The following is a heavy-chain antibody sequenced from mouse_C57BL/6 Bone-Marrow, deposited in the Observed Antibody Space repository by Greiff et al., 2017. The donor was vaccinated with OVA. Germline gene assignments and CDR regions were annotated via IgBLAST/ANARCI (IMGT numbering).Heavy chain of an antibody. J-gene: IGHJ1*03. D-gene: IGHD2-4*01. Sequence: EVKLMESGGGLVQPKGSLKLSCAASGFSFNTYAMNWVRQAPGKGLEWVARIRSKSNNYATYYADSVKDRFTISRDDSESMLYLQMNNLKTEDTAMYYCAIYYDPTSDWYFDVWGTGTTVTVSS. CDR1: GFSFNTYA. V-gene: IGHV10-1*01. CDR2: IRSKSNNYAT. CDR3: AIYYDPTSDWYFDV.